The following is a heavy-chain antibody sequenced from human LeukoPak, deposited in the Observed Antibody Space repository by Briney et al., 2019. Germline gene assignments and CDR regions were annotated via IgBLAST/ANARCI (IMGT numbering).Heavy chain of an antibody. CDR3: ARQGSRDGYMTD. CDR2: IYYSGST. J-gene: IGHJ4*02. D-gene: IGHD5-24*01. CDR1: GGSISSYY. V-gene: IGHV4-59*08. Sequence: SETLSLTCTVSGGSISSYYWSWIRQPPGKGLEWIGYIYYSGSTNYNPSLESRVTISVDTSKNQFSLKLSSVTAADTAVYYCARQGSRDGYMTDWGQGTLVTVSS.